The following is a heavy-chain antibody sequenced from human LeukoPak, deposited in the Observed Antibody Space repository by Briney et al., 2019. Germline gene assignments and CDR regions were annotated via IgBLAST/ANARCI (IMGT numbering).Heavy chain of an antibody. D-gene: IGHD3-10*01. Sequence: PGGSLRLSCAASGFTFGSYAMSWVRQAPGKGLEWVSAISGSGGSTYYADSVKGRFTISRDNAKNSLYLQMNSLRAEDTAVYYCARVEGGSGSYYYYYYYYYMDVWGKGTTVTISS. V-gene: IGHV3-23*01. CDR1: GFTFGSYA. CDR2: ISGSGGST. CDR3: ARVEGGSGSYYYYYYYYYMDV. J-gene: IGHJ6*03.